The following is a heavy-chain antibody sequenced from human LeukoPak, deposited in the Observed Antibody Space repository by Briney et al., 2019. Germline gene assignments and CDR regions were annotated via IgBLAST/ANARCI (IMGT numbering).Heavy chain of an antibody. Sequence: ASVKVSCKASGYTFTGYYMHWVRQAPGQGLEWMGWINPNSGGTNYAQKFQGRVTMTRDTSISTAYMELSRLRSDDTAVYYCARDLLVYYDSGGRARDAFDIWGQGTMVTVST. J-gene: IGHJ3*02. CDR3: ARDLLVYYDSGGRARDAFDI. V-gene: IGHV1-2*02. CDR1: GYTFTGYY. D-gene: IGHD3-22*01. CDR2: INPNSGGT.